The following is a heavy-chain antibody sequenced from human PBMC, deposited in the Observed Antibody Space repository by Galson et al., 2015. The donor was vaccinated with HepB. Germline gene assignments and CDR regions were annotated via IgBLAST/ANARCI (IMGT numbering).Heavy chain of an antibody. V-gene: IGHV4-31*03. CDR2: IYYSGST. D-gene: IGHD5-24*01. CDR3: ARVRSWRWLQFDEVDGMDG. CDR1: GGSISSGGYY. Sequence: TLSLTCTVSGGSISSGGYYWSWIRQHPGKGLEWIGYIYYSGSTYYNPSLKSRVTISVDTSKNQFSLKLSSVTAADTAVYYCARVRSWRWLQFDEVDGMDGWGQGTTVTVSS. J-gene: IGHJ6*02.